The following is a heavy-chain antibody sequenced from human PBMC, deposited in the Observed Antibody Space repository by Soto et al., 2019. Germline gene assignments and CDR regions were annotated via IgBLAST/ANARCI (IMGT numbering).Heavy chain of an antibody. Sequence: GGSLRLSCAASGFTFSSYWMSWVRQAPGKGLEWVANIKQDGSEKYYVDSVKGRFTISRDNAKNSLYLQMNSLRAEDTAVYYCARLRITIFGVATEKSFDIWGQGTMVTVSS. D-gene: IGHD3-3*01. J-gene: IGHJ3*02. CDR3: ARLRITIFGVATEKSFDI. CDR1: GFTFSSYW. CDR2: IKQDGSEK. V-gene: IGHV3-7*01.